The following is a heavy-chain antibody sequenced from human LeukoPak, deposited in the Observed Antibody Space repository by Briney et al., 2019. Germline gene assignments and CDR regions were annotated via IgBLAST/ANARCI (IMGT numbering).Heavy chain of an antibody. D-gene: IGHD3-9*01. J-gene: IGHJ4*02. V-gene: IGHV2-5*02. CDR3: THSLRMSGYSHSRCYYTDY. Sequence: SGPTLVNPAQTLTLTCTFSGFSLTTSGVGVGWIRQPPGKPLEWLARIYWDGDKRYSPSLESRLTIYKDNSKDQVVLTMTNMEPMDTGTYFCTHSLRMSGYSHSRCYYTDYWGQGTLVSVSS. CDR2: IYWDGDK. CDR1: GFSLTTSGVG.